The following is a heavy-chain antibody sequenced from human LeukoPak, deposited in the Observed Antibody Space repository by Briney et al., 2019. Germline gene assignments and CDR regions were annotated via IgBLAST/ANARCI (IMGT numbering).Heavy chain of an antibody. CDR1: GVPFSASW. V-gene: IGHV3-74*01. CDR3: AVDRWYTMNT. Sequence: GGSLRLSCAASGVPFSASWMHWVRQAPGKGLAWVSHISSDGSVIVYADSVKGRFTISRDNARNTLHLQMDSLRVDDTAVYYCAVDRWYTMNTWGQGTTVTVSS. J-gene: IGHJ6*02. CDR2: ISSDGSVI. D-gene: IGHD6-13*01.